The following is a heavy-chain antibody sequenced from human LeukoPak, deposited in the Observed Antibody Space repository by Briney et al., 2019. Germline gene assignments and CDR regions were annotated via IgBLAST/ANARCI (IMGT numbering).Heavy chain of an antibody. D-gene: IGHD3-10*01. CDR3: ARGGSGISKAFDI. J-gene: IGHJ3*02. V-gene: IGHV4-59*01. Sequence: PSETLSLTCSVSGGSISSYYWSWIRQPPGKGLEWIGYLYYSGSTNSNPSLKSRVTMSVDTSKNQFSLKLRSVTAADTAVYYCARGGSGISKAFDIWGQGTMVAVSS. CDR1: GGSISSYY. CDR2: LYYSGST.